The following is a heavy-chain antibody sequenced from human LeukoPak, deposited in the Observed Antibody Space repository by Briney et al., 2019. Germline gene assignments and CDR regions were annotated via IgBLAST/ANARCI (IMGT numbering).Heavy chain of an antibody. V-gene: IGHV4-38-2*02. CDR1: GYSISSGYY. J-gene: IGHJ3*02. CDR3: ARDGLWFGEAFDI. CDR2: IYHSGST. Sequence: SETLSLTCTVSGYSISSGYYWGWIRQPPGKGLEWIGSIYHSGSTYYNPSLKSRVTISVDTSKNQFSLKLSSVTAADTAVYYCARDGLWFGEAFDIWGQWAMVTVSS. D-gene: IGHD3-10*01.